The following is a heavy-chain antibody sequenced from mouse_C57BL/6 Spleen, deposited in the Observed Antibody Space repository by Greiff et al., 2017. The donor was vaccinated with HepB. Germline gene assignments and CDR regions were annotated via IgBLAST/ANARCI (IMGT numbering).Heavy chain of an antibody. CDR1: GYSITSGYY. CDR2: ISYDGSN. Sequence: DVKLVESGPGLVKPSQSLSLTCSVTGYSITSGYYWNWIRQFPGNKLEWMGYISYDGSNNYNPSLKNRISITRDTSKNQFFLKLNSVTTEDTATYYCARDSRDGYYGNFDVWGTGTTVTVSS. J-gene: IGHJ1*03. CDR3: ARDSRDGYYGNFDV. V-gene: IGHV3-6*01. D-gene: IGHD2-3*01.